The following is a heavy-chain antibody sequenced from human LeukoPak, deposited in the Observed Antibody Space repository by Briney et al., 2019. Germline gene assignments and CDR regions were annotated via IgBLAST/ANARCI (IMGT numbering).Heavy chain of an antibody. Sequence: GSLRLSCAASGFTFSSYSMNWVRQAPGKGLEWVSYISSRSSTIYYADSVKGRFTISRDNAKNSLYLQMNSLRAEDTAVYYCARVGGTPVLLWFGESMDYWGQGTLVTVSS. J-gene: IGHJ4*02. CDR1: GFTFSSYS. CDR2: ISSRSSTI. CDR3: ARVGGTPVLLWFGESMDY. D-gene: IGHD3-10*01. V-gene: IGHV3-48*04.